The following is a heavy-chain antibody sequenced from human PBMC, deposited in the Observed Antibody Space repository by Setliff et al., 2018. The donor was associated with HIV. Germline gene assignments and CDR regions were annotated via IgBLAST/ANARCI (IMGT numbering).Heavy chain of an antibody. D-gene: IGHD3-10*01. Sequence: SSETLSLTCAVSGYSISSGYYWGWIQQPPGKGLEWIGTMFHSGRAYYNPSLKSRLTISVDTSKNQFSLKLSSVTAADTAVYYCARRGNYYASAFDYWGQGTLVTVSS. J-gene: IGHJ4*02. CDR3: ARRGNYYASAFDY. CDR2: MFHSGRA. CDR1: GYSISSGYY. V-gene: IGHV4-38-2*01.